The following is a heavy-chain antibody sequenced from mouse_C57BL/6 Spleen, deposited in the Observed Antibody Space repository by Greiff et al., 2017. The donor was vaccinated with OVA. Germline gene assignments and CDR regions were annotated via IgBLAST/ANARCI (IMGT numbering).Heavy chain of an antibody. V-gene: IGHV1-18*01. J-gene: IGHJ1*03. D-gene: IGHD1-1*01. CDR3: ARSGTVVATYYWYFDV. CDR1: GYTFTDYN. Sequence: EVKLQESGPELVKPGASVKIPCKASGYTFTDYNMDWVKQSHGKSLEWIGDINPNNGGTIYNQKFKGKATLTVDKSSSTAYMELRSLTSEDTAVYYCARSGTVVATYYWYFDVWGTGTTVTVSS. CDR2: INPNNGGT.